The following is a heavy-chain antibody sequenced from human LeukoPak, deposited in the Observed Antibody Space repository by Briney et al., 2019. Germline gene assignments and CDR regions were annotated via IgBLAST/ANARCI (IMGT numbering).Heavy chain of an antibody. Sequence: SETLSLTCTVSGGSISSSNYYWGWIRQPPGKGLEWIGYVYYSGTTYYNPSLQSRVTISVDTSKNQFSLKLNSMTATDTAVYYCAAFSLEYSFDHWGHGTLITVSS. CDR3: AAFSLEYSFDH. J-gene: IGHJ4*01. CDR1: GGSISSSNYY. CDR2: VYYSGTT. V-gene: IGHV4-61*05. D-gene: IGHD3-3*01.